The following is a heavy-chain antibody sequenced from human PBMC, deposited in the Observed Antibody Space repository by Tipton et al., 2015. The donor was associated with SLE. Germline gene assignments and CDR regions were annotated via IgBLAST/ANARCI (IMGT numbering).Heavy chain of an antibody. V-gene: IGHV4-34*01. Sequence: TLSLTCSVSGGSISTYYWSWIRQPPGKGLEWIGEINHSGSTNYNPSLKSRVTISVDTSKNQFSLKLSSVTAADTAVYYCARVTPQGTTLPWGQGTLVTVSS. CDR1: GGSISTYY. CDR2: INHSGST. J-gene: IGHJ5*02. D-gene: IGHD1-7*01. CDR3: ARVTPQGTTLP.